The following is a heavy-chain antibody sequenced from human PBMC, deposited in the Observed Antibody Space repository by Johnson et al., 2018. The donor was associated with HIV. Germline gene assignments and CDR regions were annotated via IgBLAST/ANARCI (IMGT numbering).Heavy chain of an antibody. J-gene: IGHJ3*02. CDR2: IHWNGGST. V-gene: IGHV3-20*04. D-gene: IGHD1-26*01. Sequence: VESGGRVVRPGGSLRLSCVASGFTFDDYGMSWVRQAPGKGLEWVSGIHWNGGSTGYAESVKGRFTISRDNSKNTLFLQMNSLRDEDTAVYFCAKGGVWEIPLGFGAFDIWGQGTMVTVSS. CDR3: AKGGVWEIPLGFGAFDI. CDR1: GFTFDDYG.